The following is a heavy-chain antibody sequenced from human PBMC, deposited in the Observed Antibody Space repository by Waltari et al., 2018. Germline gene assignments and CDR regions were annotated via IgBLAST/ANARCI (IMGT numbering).Heavy chain of an antibody. J-gene: IGHJ6*03. CDR1: GYSISSGYY. D-gene: IGHD3-9*01. V-gene: IGHV4-38-2*02. CDR2: IYLSGST. CDR3: ARDGLVTNYYYYYMDV. Sequence: QVQLQESGPGLVKPSETLSLTCTVSGYSISSGYYWGWIRQPPGKGLEWIGSIYLSGSTYYNPSLKSRVTISVDTSKNQFSLKLSSVTAADTAVYYCARDGLVTNYYYYYMDVWSKGTTVTVSS.